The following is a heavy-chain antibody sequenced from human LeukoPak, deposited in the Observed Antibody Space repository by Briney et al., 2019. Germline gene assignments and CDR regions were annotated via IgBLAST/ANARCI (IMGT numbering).Heavy chain of an antibody. D-gene: IGHD1-7*01. CDR1: GGSISSNY. J-gene: IGHJ5*02. CDR2: IYTSGRT. CDR3: ARGGVPGLVGTKVRRPWFDP. Sequence: SETLSLTCTVSGGSISSNYWSWIRQPAGKGLEWIGRIYTSGRTNYNPSLKSRVTMSVDTSKNQFSLKLSSVTAADTAVYYCARGGVPGLVGTKVRRPWFDPWGQGTLVTVSS. V-gene: IGHV4-4*07.